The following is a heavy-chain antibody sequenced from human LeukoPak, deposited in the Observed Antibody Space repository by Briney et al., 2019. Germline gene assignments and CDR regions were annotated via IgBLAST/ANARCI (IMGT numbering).Heavy chain of an antibody. Sequence: GGSLRLSCAASGFTFSSYAMSWVRQAPGKGLEWVSVISGSGGSTYYADSVKGRFTISRDNSKNTLYLQMNSLRADDTAVYYCARDSSRDAFDIWGQGTMVTVSS. J-gene: IGHJ3*02. CDR3: ARDSSRDAFDI. CDR1: GFTFSSYA. V-gene: IGHV3-23*01. CDR2: ISGSGGST.